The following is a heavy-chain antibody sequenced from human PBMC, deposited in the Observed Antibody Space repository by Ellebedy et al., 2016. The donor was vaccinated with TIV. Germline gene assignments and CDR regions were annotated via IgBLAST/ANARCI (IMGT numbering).Heavy chain of an antibody. CDR3: ARNRVIFTFEKSYFDL. V-gene: IGHV4-39*01. CDR2: IYYSGTT. J-gene: IGHJ2*01. CDR1: GGSMTRSSYY. D-gene: IGHD3-16*01. Sequence: SETLSLTCTVSGGSMTRSSYYWAWIRQPPGKGLEWIGSIYYSGTTYYNPSLKSRVTISVDTSKNQFSLNLRSVTAADTAVYYCARNRVIFTFEKSYFDLWGRGTLVTVSS.